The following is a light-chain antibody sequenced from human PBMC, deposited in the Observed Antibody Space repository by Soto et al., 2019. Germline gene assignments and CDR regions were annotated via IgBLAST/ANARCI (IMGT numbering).Light chain of an antibody. Sequence: QLVLTQSPSASASLGASVKLTCTQSSGHSSYAIAWHQQQPEKGPRYLMKLNSDGSHSKGDGIPDRFSGSSSGAERYLTISSLQSEDEADYSCQTWGTGIQVFGGGTKLTVL. CDR2: LNSDGSH. V-gene: IGLV4-69*01. CDR1: SGHSSYA. J-gene: IGLJ3*02. CDR3: QTWGTGIQV.